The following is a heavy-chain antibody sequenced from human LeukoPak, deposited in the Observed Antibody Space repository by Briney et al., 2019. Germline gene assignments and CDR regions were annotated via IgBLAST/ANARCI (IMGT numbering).Heavy chain of an antibody. V-gene: IGHV1-8*01. D-gene: IGHD3-10*01. CDR1: GYTFTSYD. Sequence: ASVKVSCKASGYTFTSYDSNWVRQATGQGLEWMGWMNPNSGNTGYAQKFHGRVTMTRNTSISTAYMELSSLRSEDTAVYYCARGPLLYGSASNWFDPWGQGTLVTVSS. CDR3: ARGPLLYGSASNWFDP. CDR2: MNPNSGNT. J-gene: IGHJ5*02.